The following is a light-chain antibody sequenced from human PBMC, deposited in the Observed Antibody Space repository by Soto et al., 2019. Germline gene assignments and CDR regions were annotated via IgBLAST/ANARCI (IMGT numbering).Light chain of an antibody. J-gene: IGKJ5*01. CDR3: QQSYSTPIT. CDR2: DAS. Sequence: DIQMTQSPSPLSATSGERLTIXCRASQSISSYFNWYQQKPGKAPKLLIYDASSLQSGVPSRFSGSGSGTDFTLTISSLQPEDFATYYCQQSYSTPITFGQGTRLEI. CDR1: QSISSY. V-gene: IGKV1-39*01.